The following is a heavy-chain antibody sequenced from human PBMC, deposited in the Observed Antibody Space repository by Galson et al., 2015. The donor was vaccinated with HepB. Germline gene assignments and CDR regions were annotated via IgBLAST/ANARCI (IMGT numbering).Heavy chain of an antibody. J-gene: IGHJ6*02. V-gene: IGHV3-48*01. CDR3: ARNPSSYDYYNMDV. Sequence: SLRLSCAASGVTIPSYSMNWVRKAPGKGLEWLAYISAGSTTIYYADSLKGRFTISRGNAKNFLDLHMNSLRGEDTAVYYCARNPSSYDYYNMDVWGHGTTVTVSS. CDR2: ISAGSTTI. CDR1: GVTIPSYS.